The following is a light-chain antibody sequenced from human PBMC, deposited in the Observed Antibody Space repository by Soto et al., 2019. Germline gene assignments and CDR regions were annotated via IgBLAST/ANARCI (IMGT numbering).Light chain of an antibody. J-gene: IGKJ5*01. CDR2: DAS. Sequence: IVMTQAPATLSVSPGERATLSCRASQGVSSNLAWYQQKPGQAPRLLLYDASNRATGIPARFSGSGSGTDFTLTISSLEPEDFAVYYCHQRSNWPQITFGQGTRLEIK. CDR1: QGVSSN. V-gene: IGKV3-11*01. CDR3: HQRSNWPQIT.